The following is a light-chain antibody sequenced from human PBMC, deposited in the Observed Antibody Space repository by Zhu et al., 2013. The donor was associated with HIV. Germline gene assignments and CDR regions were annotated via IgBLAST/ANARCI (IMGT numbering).Light chain of an antibody. V-gene: IGKV3-15*01. CDR1: QSISVN. J-gene: IGKJ1*01. Sequence: IMMTQFPDTMYMSPGERVTLSCRASQSISVNLAWYQQKPGQAPRLLIYDAVKRATGIPARFSGSGSGTDFTLTISSLQAEDVAVYYCQQYYTTPPLTFGQGTKVEIK. CDR3: QQYYTTPPLT. CDR2: DAV.